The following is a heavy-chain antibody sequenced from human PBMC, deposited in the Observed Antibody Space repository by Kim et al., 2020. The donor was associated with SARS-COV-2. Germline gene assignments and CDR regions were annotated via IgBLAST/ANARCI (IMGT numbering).Heavy chain of an antibody. CDR1: GGSISSYY. CDR2: IYYSGST. J-gene: IGHJ4*02. CDR3: ARSSGWYYFDY. Sequence: SETLSLTCTVSGGSISSYYWSWIRQPPGKGLEWIGYIYYSGSTNYNPSLKSRVTISVDTSKNQFSLKLSSVTAADTAVYYCARSSGWYYFDYWGQGTLVTVSS. V-gene: IGHV4-59*13. D-gene: IGHD6-19*01.